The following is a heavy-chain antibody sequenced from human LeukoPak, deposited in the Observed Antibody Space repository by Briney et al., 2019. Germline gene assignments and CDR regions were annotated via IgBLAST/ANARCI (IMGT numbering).Heavy chain of an antibody. CDR3: AKEYYVLLAYALGGSFDY. CDR1: GFTFSSYA. CDR2: ISGNGRST. D-gene: IGHD1-26*01. V-gene: IGHV3-23*01. Sequence: PGGSLRLSCAASGFTFSSYAMSWVRQAPGKGLEWVSTISGNGRSTYYGDSVKGRFTISRDNSKNTLSLQMNSLRAEDTAVYYCAKEYYVLLAYALGGSFDYWGRGTLVTVSS. J-gene: IGHJ4*02.